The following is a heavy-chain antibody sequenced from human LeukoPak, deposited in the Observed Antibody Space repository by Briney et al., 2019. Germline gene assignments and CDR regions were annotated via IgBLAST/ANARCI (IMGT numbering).Heavy chain of an antibody. D-gene: IGHD4-17*01. Sequence: GASVKVSCKASGYTFTSYGISWVRQAPGQGLKWMGWISAYNGNTNYAQKLQGRVTMTTDTSTSTAYMELRSLRSDDTAVYYCARARALSSYGEVDYWGQGTLVTVSS. CDR1: GYTFTSYG. V-gene: IGHV1-18*01. CDR3: ARARALSSYGEVDY. CDR2: ISAYNGNT. J-gene: IGHJ4*02.